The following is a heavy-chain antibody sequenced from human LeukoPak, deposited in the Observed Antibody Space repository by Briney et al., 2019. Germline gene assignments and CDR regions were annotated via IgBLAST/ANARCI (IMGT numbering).Heavy chain of an antibody. CDR2: TWYDGSNK. J-gene: IGHJ6*02. CDR3: ARENYGMDV. Sequence: PGRSLRLSCAASGFTFSSYGMHWVRQAPGKGLEWVAVTWYDGSNKYYADSVKGRFTISRDNSKNTLYLQMNSLRAEDTAVYYCARENYGMDVWGQGTTVAVSS. CDR1: GFTFSSYG. V-gene: IGHV3-33*01.